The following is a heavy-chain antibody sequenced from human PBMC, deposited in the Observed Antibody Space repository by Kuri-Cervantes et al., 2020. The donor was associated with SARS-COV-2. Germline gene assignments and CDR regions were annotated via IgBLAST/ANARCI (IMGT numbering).Heavy chain of an antibody. V-gene: IGHV4-59*01. J-gene: IGHJ4*02. D-gene: IGHD6-19*01. CDR2: IYYSGST. Sequence: SETLSLTCTVSGGSISSYYWSWIRQPPGEGLEWIGYIYYSGSTNYNPSLKSRVTISVDTSKNQFSLKLSSVTAADTAVYYCARGPPAFSGWTYYFDYWGQGTLVTVSS. CDR3: ARGPPAFSGWTYYFDY. CDR1: GGSISSYY.